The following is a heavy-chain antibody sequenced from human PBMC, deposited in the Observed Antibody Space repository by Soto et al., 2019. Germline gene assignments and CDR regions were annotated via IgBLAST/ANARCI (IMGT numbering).Heavy chain of an antibody. V-gene: IGHV4-39*01. CDR3: ATYGGDTGRFDY. D-gene: IGHD4-17*01. J-gene: IGHJ4*02. CDR2: SGTT. Sequence: SETLSLTCTVSGGSMSFSNYHWTWIRQSPGKGPVWIGSGTTSYNPSLKNRVTISVDTSQSQFSLKMHSVTAADTAVYYCATYGGDTGRFDYWGQGIMVTVSS. CDR1: GGSMSFSNYH.